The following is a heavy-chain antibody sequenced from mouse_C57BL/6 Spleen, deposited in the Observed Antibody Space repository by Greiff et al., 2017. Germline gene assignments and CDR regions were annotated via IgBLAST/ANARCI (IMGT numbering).Heavy chain of an antibody. J-gene: IGHJ2*01. CDR1: GYTFTDYD. CDR3: PRGDYYFDY. V-gene: IGHV1-15*01. CDR2: IDPETGGT. Sequence: QVQLQQSGAELVRPGASVTMSCKASGYTFTDYDMHWVKQTPVHGLEWIGAIDPETGGTAYNQKFKGKAILTADKSSTTAYMELRSLTSEDSAVYYCPRGDYYFDYWGQGTTLTVSS.